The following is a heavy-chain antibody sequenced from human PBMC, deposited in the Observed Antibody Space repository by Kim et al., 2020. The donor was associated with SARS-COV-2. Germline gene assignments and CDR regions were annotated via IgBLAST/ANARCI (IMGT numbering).Heavy chain of an antibody. Sequence: GGSLRLSCAASGFTISDYYMDWVRQAPGKGLEWVGRSRNKANSYATDYAASVKGRFSISRDDSKNSLYLQMNSLKTEDTAVYFCTRGSSVSYWGFDPWGQGTLVTVSS. V-gene: IGHV3-72*01. CDR3: TRGSSVSYWGFDP. CDR1: GFTISDYY. CDR2: SRNKANSYAT. D-gene: IGHD3-10*01. J-gene: IGHJ5*02.